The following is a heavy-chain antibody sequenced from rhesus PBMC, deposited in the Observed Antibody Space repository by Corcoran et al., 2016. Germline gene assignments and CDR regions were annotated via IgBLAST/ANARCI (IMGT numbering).Heavy chain of an antibody. V-gene: IGHV3S42*01. Sequence: EVQLVESGGGLAKPGGSLRLSCAASGFTFSSYSMNGVRQTPGKGVEWISAINSGGGSTYYAESVKGRFTISRDNSKNTLSLQMNSLRAEDTAVYYCARGIAATFGVWGPGVLVTVSS. CDR2: INSGGGST. CDR1: GFTFSSYS. CDR3: ARGIAATFGV. J-gene: IGHJ5-1*01. D-gene: IGHD4-29*01.